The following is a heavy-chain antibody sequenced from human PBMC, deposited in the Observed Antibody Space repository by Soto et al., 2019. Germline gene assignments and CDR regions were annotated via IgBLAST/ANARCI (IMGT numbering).Heavy chain of an antibody. Sequence: SETLSLTCTVSGGSISSGDYYWSWIRQPPGKGLEWIGYIYYSGSTYYNPSLKSRVTISVDTSKNQFSLKLSSVTAADTAVYYCAREGGSGQLDYWGQGTLVTVSS. J-gene: IGHJ4*02. CDR1: GGSISSGDYY. CDR3: AREGGSGQLDY. V-gene: IGHV4-30-4*01. CDR2: IYYSGST. D-gene: IGHD2-15*01.